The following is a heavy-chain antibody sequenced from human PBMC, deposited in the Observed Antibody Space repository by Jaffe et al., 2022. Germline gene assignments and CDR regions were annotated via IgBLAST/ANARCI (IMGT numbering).Heavy chain of an antibody. CDR3: ARVGSGYYSGVSAFDI. CDR2: IIPILGIA. D-gene: IGHD3-9*01. J-gene: IGHJ3*02. V-gene: IGHV1-69*02. CDR1: GGTFSSYT. Sequence: QVQLVQSGAEVKKPGSSVKVSCKASGGTFSSYTISWVRQAPGQGLEWMGRIIPILGIANYAQKFQGRVTITADKSTSTAYMELSSLRSEDTAVYYCARVGSGYYSGVSAFDIWGQGTMVTVSS.